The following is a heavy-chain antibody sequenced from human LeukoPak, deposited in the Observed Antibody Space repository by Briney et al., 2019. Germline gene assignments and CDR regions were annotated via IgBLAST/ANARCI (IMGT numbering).Heavy chain of an antibody. V-gene: IGHV3-23*01. D-gene: IGHD3-16*02. J-gene: IGHJ4*02. Sequence: GGSLRLSCAASGFTFSSYAMSWVRQAPGKGLEWVSAISGSGGSTYYADSVKGRFTISRDNSKNTLYLQMNSLRAEDTAVYYCAKGPGDYVWGSYRPPIYFDYWGQGTLVTVSS. CDR2: ISGSGGST. CDR3: AKGPGDYVWGSYRPPIYFDY. CDR1: GFTFSSYA.